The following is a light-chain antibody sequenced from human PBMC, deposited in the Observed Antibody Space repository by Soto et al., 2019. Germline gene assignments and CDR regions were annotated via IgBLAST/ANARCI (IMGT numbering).Light chain of an antibody. Sequence: QSALTQPASVSGSPGQSITISCTGTSGDVGGYNYVSWYQQHPGKAPKLLIYDVSNRPSGASNRFSGSKSGNTASLTISGLQAEDEADYYCSSYTGSTTLHYVFGTGTKVTVL. CDR3: SSYTGSTTLHYV. CDR2: DVS. V-gene: IGLV2-14*01. CDR1: SGDVGGYNY. J-gene: IGLJ1*01.